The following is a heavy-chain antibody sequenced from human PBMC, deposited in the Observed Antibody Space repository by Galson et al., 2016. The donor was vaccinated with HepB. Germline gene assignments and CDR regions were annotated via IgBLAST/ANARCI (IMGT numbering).Heavy chain of an antibody. J-gene: IGHJ5*02. V-gene: IGHV4-59*01. D-gene: IGHD3-3*01. CDR2: IYYSGST. CDR3: ARVLRFLEWLEFDP. CDR1: GGSISSYY. Sequence: SETLSLTCTVSGGSISSYYWSWIRQPPGKALEWLGYIYYSGSTNYNPSLKRRVTISVDTSKNQFSLKLSSVTAADTAVYYCARVLRFLEWLEFDPWGQGTLVTVSS.